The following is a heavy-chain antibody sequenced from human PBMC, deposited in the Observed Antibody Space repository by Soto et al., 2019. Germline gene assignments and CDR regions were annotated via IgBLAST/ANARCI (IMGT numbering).Heavy chain of an antibody. V-gene: IGHV3-48*03. Sequence: GGSLRLSCAASGFTFSSYEMNWVRQAPGKGLEWVSYISSSGSTIYYADSVKGRFTISRDNAKNSLYLQMNSLRAEDTAVYYCARDRGSSSSFDYWGQGTLVTVSS. J-gene: IGHJ4*02. CDR2: ISSSGSTI. CDR3: ARDRGSSSSFDY. D-gene: IGHD6-6*01. CDR1: GFTFSSYE.